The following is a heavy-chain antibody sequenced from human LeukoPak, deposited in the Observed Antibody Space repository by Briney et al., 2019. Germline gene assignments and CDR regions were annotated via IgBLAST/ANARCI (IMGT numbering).Heavy chain of an antibody. CDR2: IRSKTYGGTT. V-gene: IGHV3-49*04. J-gene: IGHJ5*02. CDR3: TRRLPIAAAFGFDP. Sequence: GGSLRLSCTASGFTFGDYAMSWVRQAPGKGLEWVGFIRSKTYGGTTEYAASVKGRFTISRDDSKSIAYLQMNSLRTEDTAVYYCTRRLPIAAAFGFDPWGQETLVTVSS. D-gene: IGHD6-13*01. CDR1: GFTFGDYA.